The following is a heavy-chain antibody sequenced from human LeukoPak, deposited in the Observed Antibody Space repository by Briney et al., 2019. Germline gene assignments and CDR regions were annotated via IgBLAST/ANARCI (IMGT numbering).Heavy chain of an antibody. Sequence: SETLSLTCAVYGGSFSGYYWSWIRQPPGKGLEWIGEINHSGSTNYNPSLKSRVTISVDTSKNQFSLKLSSVTAADTAVYYCARRSKLLWFGEVRWFDPWGQGTLVTVSS. J-gene: IGHJ5*02. CDR2: INHSGST. D-gene: IGHD3-10*01. CDR3: ARRSKLLWFGEVRWFDP. CDR1: GGSFSGYY. V-gene: IGHV4-34*01.